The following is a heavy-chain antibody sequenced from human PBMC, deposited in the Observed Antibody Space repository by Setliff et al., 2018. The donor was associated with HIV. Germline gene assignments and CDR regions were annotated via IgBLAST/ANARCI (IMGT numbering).Heavy chain of an antibody. V-gene: IGHV1-2*06. D-gene: IGHD1-26*01. CDR2: INPNSGAT. CDR3: ARGRGNY. J-gene: IGHJ4*02. Sequence: ASVKVSCKASGYTFTGYYMHWVRQAPGQGLEWMGRINPNSGATNYAQKLQGRVTMTTDTSTSTAYMELRSLRSDDTAVYYCARGRGNYWGQGTLVTVSS. CDR1: GYTFTGYY.